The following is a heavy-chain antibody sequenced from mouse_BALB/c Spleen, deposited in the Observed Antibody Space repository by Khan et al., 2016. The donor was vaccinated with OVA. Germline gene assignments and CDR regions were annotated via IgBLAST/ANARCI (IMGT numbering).Heavy chain of an antibody. J-gene: IGHJ4*01. V-gene: IGHV9-4*02. D-gene: IGHD2-4*01. CDR2: INTHSGEP. Sequence: QIQLVQSGPELTRPGETVRISCKASGYTFTTSRIHWVQMMPGKGLKWIGWINTHSGEPNYAEDFKERAAFTLEISVNTAYLQITNLNTDDTATFNFTFAISNTSTYFQITIHRNKATASDFYTCVGAGYYENNGGGMEYWGQGTAVTVS. CDR3: TFAISNTSTYFQITIHRNKATASDFYTCVGAGYYENNGGGMEY. CDR1: GYTFTTSR.